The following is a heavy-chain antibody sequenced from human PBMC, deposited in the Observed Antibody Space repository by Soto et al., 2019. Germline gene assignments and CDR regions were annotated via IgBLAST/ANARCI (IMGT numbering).Heavy chain of an antibody. D-gene: IGHD6-6*01. CDR3: AREVGEVDYSSSSDAFDI. CDR2: IYHSGST. CDR1: GGNISSSNW. J-gene: IGHJ3*02. V-gene: IGHV4-4*02. Sequence: ASVTLSLPCAVSGGNISSSNWWRRVSQPQGKGLEWIGEIYHSGSTNYNPSLKSRVTTSRDTSKNQFSLKLDSVTAADTAVYYCAREVGEVDYSSSSDAFDIWGQGTMVTVSS.